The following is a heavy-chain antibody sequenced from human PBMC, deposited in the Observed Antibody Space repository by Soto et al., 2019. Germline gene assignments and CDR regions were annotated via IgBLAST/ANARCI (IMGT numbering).Heavy chain of an antibody. D-gene: IGHD6-6*01. J-gene: IGHJ6*02. CDR1: GGSFSGYY. V-gene: IGHV4-34*01. CDR3: ARERKYSSSSPLYYYYGMDV. CDR2: INHSGST. Sequence: KPSETLSLTCAVYGGSFSGYYWSWIRQPPGKGLEWIGEINHSGSTNYNPSLKSRVTISVDTSKNQFSLKLSSVTAADTAVYYCARERKYSSSSPLYYYYGMDVWGQGTTVTVSS.